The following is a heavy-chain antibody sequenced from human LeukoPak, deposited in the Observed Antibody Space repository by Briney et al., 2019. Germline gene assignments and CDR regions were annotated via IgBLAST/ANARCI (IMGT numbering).Heavy chain of an antibody. V-gene: IGHV3-11*01. CDR1: GFTFSDYY. CDR2: ITSDGSTI. D-gene: IGHD6-19*01. J-gene: IGHJ4*02. Sequence: GGSLRLSCAASGFTFSDYYMSWIRQAPGKGLEWVSFITSDGSTIYYADSVKGRFTISRDNAKNSLYLQMNSLRAEDTAVYYCARDPVAVAGPEGDYWGQGTLVTVSS. CDR3: ARDPVAVAGPEGDY.